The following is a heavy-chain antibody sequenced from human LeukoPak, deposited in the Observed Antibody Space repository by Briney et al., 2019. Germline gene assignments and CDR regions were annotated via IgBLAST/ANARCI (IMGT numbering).Heavy chain of an antibody. CDR2: IYYSGST. CDR3: ASTPLDSSGLPFDY. V-gene: IGHV4-59*04. J-gene: IGHJ4*02. CDR1: GGSISSYY. Sequence: SETLSLTCTVSGGSISSYYWSWIRQPPGKGLEWIGYIYYSGSTYYNPSLKSRVTISVDTSKNQFSLKLSSVTAADTAVYYCASTPLDSSGLPFDYWGQGTLVTVSS. D-gene: IGHD3-22*01.